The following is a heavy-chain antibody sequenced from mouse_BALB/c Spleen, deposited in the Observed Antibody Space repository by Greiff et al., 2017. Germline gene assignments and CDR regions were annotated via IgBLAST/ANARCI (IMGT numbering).Heavy chain of an antibody. V-gene: IGHV2-2*02. D-gene: IGHD2-1*01. CDR1: GFSLTSYG. CDR3: ARASIYYGNYDYYAMDY. Sequence: QVHVKQSGPGLVQPSQSLSITCTVSGFSLTSYGVHWVRQSPGKGLEWLGVIWSGGSTDYNAAFISRLSISKDNSKSQVFFKMNSLQANDTAIYYCARASIYYGNYDYYAMDYWGKGTSDTVSS. J-gene: IGHJ4*01. CDR2: IWSGGST.